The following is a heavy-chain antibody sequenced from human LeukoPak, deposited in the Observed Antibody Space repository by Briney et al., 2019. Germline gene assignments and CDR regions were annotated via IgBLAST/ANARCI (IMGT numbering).Heavy chain of an antibody. Sequence: PGGSLRLSCAASGFTFSDYYMTWIHQAPGKGLEWVSYISGVASDIHYADSVKGRFTISRDNAKNSVYLQMNSLRAGDTAVYYCARGGALGMDVWGQGTTVTVSS. D-gene: IGHD1-26*01. CDR3: ARGGALGMDV. CDR1: GFTFSDYY. V-gene: IGHV3-11*01. J-gene: IGHJ6*02. CDR2: ISGVASDI.